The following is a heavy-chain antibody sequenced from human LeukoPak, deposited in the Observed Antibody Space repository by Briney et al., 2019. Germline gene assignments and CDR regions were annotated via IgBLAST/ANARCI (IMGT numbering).Heavy chain of an antibody. CDR3: ARVKGSGSYYFVGSSYYFDY. V-gene: IGHV6-1*01. CDR2: TYYKSRWYN. D-gene: IGHD3-10*01. Sequence: SQTLSLTCAISGESVSSDSAAWTWIRQSPSRGLEWLGRTYYKSRWYNDYAVSVKSRITINPDTSKNQFSLKLSSVTAADTAVYYCARVKGSGSYYFVGSSYYFDYWGQGTLVTVSS. J-gene: IGHJ4*02. CDR1: GESVSSDSAA.